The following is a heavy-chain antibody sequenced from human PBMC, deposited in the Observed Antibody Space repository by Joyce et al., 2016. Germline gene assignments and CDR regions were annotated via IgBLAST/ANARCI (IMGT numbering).Heavy chain of an antibody. J-gene: IGHJ4*02. CDR3: ARAVAGTALGY. CDR2: INPDTEHA. CDR1: GYTFTTYG. Sequence: QVRLVQSGSELKKPGASVRVSCKASGYTFTTYGMNWVRQAPGQGLEWMGWINPDTEHATYAQDFRGRFVFSLDTSLTTAYLQISSLKTEDTAVYYCARAVAGTALGYWGQGTLVSVSS. V-gene: IGHV7-4-1*02. D-gene: IGHD6-19*01.